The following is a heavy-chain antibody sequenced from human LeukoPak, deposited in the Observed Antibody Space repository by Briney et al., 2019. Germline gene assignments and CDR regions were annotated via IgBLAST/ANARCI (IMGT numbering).Heavy chain of an antibody. CDR1: GYIFINYA. J-gene: IGHJ4*02. V-gene: IGHV1-3*01. CDR3: ARVYCSSTSCRYYFDY. CDR2: INVGNGNT. D-gene: IGHD2-2*01. Sequence: GASVKVSCKASGYIFINYAVHWVRQAPGQRHEWMGWINVGNGNTEYSQNFQGRTTITRDTSANTAYMELISLRSEDTAVYFCARVYCSSTSCRYYFDYWGQGTLVTVSS.